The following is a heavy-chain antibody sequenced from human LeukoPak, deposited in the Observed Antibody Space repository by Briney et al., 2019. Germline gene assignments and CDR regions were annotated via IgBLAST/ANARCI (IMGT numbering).Heavy chain of an antibody. CDR1: GGSISSSSYY. Sequence: SETLSLTCTVSGGSISSSSYYWGWIRQPPGKGLEWIGSIYYSGSTYYNPSLKSRVTISVDTSKNQFSLKLSSVTAADTAVYYCAKDPVPYSSGWYHFDYWGQGTLVTVSS. CDR2: IYYSGST. V-gene: IGHV4-39*07. CDR3: AKDPVPYSSGWYHFDY. J-gene: IGHJ4*02. D-gene: IGHD6-19*01.